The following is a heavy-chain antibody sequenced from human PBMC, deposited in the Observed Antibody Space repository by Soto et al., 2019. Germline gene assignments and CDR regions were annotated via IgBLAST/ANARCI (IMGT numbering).Heavy chain of an antibody. CDR3: ARGRVDGYNYGGDAFDI. CDR2: IWYDGSNK. Sequence: QVQLVESGGGVVQPGRSLRLSCAASGFTFSSYGMHWVRQAPGKGLEWVAVIWYDGSNKYYADSVKGRFTISRDNSKNTLYLQMNSLRAEDKAVYYCARGRVDGYNYGGDAFDIWGQGTMVTVSS. CDR1: GFTFSSYG. D-gene: IGHD5-12*01. J-gene: IGHJ3*02. V-gene: IGHV3-33*01.